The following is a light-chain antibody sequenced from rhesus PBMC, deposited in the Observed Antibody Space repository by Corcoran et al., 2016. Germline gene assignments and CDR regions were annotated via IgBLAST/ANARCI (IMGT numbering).Light chain of an antibody. Sequence: DIQMTQSPSSLSASVGDRVTITCQASQGISSWLAWYQQKPGKAPKLLIYAASSLQSGVPSRFSRSGSGTEYTLTISSLQPEDIATYYCQQYDNSPLTFGEGTNVEIK. CDR1: QGISSW. J-gene: IGKJ4*01. CDR3: QQYDNSPLT. V-gene: IGKV1-19*01. CDR2: AAS.